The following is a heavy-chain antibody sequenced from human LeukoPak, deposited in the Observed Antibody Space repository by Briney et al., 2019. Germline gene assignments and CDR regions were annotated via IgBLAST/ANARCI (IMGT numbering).Heavy chain of an antibody. CDR3: ASHYSSGSYRYTGSFDS. V-gene: IGHV4-34*01. D-gene: IGHD3-16*02. CDR2: INHSGTT. Sequence: SETLSLTCAVYGASFSDYYWSWIRQPPGKGLEWIGEINHSGTTNYSPSLKGRVSISVDTSKNQFSLKLNSVTAADAAMYYCASHYSSGSYRYTGSFDSWGQGMLVNVSS. J-gene: IGHJ4*02. CDR1: GASFSDYY.